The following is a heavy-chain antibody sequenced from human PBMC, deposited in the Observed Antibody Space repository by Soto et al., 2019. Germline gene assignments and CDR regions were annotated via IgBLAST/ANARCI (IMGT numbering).Heavy chain of an antibody. CDR2: ISWNSGSI. CDR1: GFTFDDYA. D-gene: IGHD3-9*01. CDR3: AKALPHFDILTGYSTTIFDY. V-gene: IGHV3-9*01. Sequence: EVQLVESGGGLVQPGRSLRLSCAASGFTFDDYAMHWVRQAPGKGLEWVSGISWNSGSIGYADSVKGRFTISRDNAKNSLYLQMNSLRAEDTALYYCAKALPHFDILTGYSTTIFDYWGQGTLVTVSS. J-gene: IGHJ4*02.